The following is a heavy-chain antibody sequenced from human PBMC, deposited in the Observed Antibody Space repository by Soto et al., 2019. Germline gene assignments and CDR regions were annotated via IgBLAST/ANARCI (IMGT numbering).Heavy chain of an antibody. Sequence: TGESLQISCEGVGYSFTNHWIACVRQMPGKGLEWMGTIYPGDSDMRYSPSFRGQVTMSVEKSINTAYLQWGSLKASDTAKYYCARLSREFWSGFEYWGQGTLVTVSS. V-gene: IGHV5-51*01. CDR1: GYSFTNHW. CDR2: IYPGDSDM. D-gene: IGHD3-3*01. J-gene: IGHJ4*02. CDR3: ARLSREFWSGFEY.